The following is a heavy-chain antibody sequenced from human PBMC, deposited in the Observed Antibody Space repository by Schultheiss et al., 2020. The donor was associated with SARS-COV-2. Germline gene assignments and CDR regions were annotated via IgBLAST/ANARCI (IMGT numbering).Heavy chain of an antibody. CDR3: ARTVRVAAAGGCFQH. Sequence: SETLSLTCTVSGGSISGGGYCWSWIRQHPGKGLEWIGYIYYSGSTYYNPSLKSLVTISVDTSKNQFSLKVSSVTAADTAVYYCARTVRVAAAGGCFQHWGQGTLVTVSS. CDR2: IYYSGST. CDR1: GGSISGGGYC. J-gene: IGHJ1*01. D-gene: IGHD6-13*01. V-gene: IGHV4-31*01.